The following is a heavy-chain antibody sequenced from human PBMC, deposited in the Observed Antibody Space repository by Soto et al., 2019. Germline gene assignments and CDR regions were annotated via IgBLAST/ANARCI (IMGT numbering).Heavy chain of an antibody. J-gene: IGHJ4*02. V-gene: IGHV3-23*01. D-gene: IGHD2-2*03. CDR1: GFTFSSFG. CDR2: ISGSGDSS. Sequence: GGSLRLSCTASGFTFSSFGMAWVRQAPGKGLEWVSAISGSGDSSYYADSVKDRFTISRDNPTNTLYLQMNNLRAEDTAVYYCAKVGIGMFSHKHHFDHWGQGTQVTSPQ. CDR3: AKVGIGMFSHKHHFDH.